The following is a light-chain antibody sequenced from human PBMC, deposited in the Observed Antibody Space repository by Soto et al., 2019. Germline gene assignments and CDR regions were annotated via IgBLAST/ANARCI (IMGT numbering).Light chain of an antibody. CDR3: ASYTSSSTSVI. J-gene: IGLJ2*01. CDR1: SSDVGGYKY. CDR2: EVS. V-gene: IGLV2-14*01. Sequence: QSVLTQPAYVSGSPGQSITISCTGTSSDVGGYKYVSWYQQHPDKAPKLIIFEVSNRPSGISSRFSGSKSGNTASLTISGLQAEDEADYYCASYTSSSTSVIFGRGTQLTVL.